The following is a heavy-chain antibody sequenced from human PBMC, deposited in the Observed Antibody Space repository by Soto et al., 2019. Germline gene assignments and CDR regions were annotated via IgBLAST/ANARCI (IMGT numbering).Heavy chain of an antibody. D-gene: IGHD1-1*01. V-gene: IGHV1-69*02. CDR2: IITIRGIA. J-gene: IGHJ6*02. CDR1: GYTFTSYT. Sequence: ASGKVSRKASGYTFTSYTMLWVRPASGQRLEGMGRIITIRGIANYAQKLQGRVTITADKSTRTAYMELSRLRVEDTVMYYCATGHGTTRTTIGLDHYYGVDVWGQGTTVTVSS. CDR3: ATGHGTTRTTIGLDHYYGVDV.